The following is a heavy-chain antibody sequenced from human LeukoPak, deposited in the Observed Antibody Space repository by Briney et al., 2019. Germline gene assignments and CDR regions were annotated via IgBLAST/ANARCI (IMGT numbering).Heavy chain of an antibody. CDR3: ARGSYSSSWYVGENWFDP. V-gene: IGHV4-39*07. D-gene: IGHD6-13*01. CDR2: IYDSGST. J-gene: IGHJ5*02. Sequence: SETLSLTCTVSGGSIRSSYYYWGWIRQPPGKGLEWIGSIYDSGSTYYNPSLKSRVTISVDRSKNQFSLKLSSVTAADTAVYYCARGSYSSSWYVGENWFDPWGQGTLVTVSS. CDR1: GGSIRSSYYY.